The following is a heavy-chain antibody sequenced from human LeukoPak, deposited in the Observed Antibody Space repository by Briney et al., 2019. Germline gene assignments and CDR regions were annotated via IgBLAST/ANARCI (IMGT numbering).Heavy chain of an antibody. J-gene: IGHJ6*02. CDR3: ARGRSNYYGMDV. CDR1: GGSISSYY. Sequence: SETLSLTCTVSGGSISSYYWSWIRQPPGKGLEWIGYIYYSGSTNYNPSLKSRVTMSVDTSKDLFSLKVSSVTAADTAVYYCARGRSNYYGMDVWGQGTTVTVSS. V-gene: IGHV4-59*01. D-gene: IGHD1-26*01. CDR2: IYYSGST.